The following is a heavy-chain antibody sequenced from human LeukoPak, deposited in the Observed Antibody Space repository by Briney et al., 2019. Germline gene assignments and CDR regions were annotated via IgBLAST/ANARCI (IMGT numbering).Heavy chain of an antibody. CDR2: ISGSGSIT. CDR3: ARGGVAVAGIFDY. Sequence: GGTLRLSCAASGFTFRNYGVTWVRQAPGKGLEWVSDISGSGSITYYSDSVKGRFTISRDNSKNTLYLQMNSLRDEDTAVYYCARGGVAVAGIFDYWGQGTLVTVSS. J-gene: IGHJ4*02. CDR1: GFTFRNYG. V-gene: IGHV3-23*01. D-gene: IGHD6-19*01.